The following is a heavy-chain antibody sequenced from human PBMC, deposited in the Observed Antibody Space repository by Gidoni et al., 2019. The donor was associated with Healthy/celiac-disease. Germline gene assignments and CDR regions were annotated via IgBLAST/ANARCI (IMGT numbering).Heavy chain of an antibody. D-gene: IGHD3-10*01. CDR2: INPSGGST. Sequence: QVQLVQSGAEVKKHGASVKVSCKASGYTFTSYYMHGVRQAPGQGLEWMGIINPSGGSTSYAQKFQGRVTMTRDTSTSTVYMELSSLRSEDTAVYYCARAGAPTMVRGPQKSYGMDVWGQGTTVTVSS. CDR3: ARAGAPTMVRGPQKSYGMDV. CDR1: GYTFTSYY. V-gene: IGHV1-46*01. J-gene: IGHJ6*02.